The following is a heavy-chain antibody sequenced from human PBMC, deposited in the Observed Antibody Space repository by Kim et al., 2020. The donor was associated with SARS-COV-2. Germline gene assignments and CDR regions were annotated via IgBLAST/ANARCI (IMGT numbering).Heavy chain of an antibody. CDR3: AKRSGSRYFDWFFDY. D-gene: IGHD3-9*01. V-gene: IGHV3-23*01. CDR1: GFNFGTYA. Sequence: GGSLRLSCATSGFNFGTYAMTWVRQATGKGPECVPTISNSGNTFYADSVKGRFTISRDNSKNTLYLQMNSLRAEETALYYCAKRSGSRYFDWFFDYLGRGTPVTVSS. J-gene: IGHJ4*02. CDR2: ISNSGNT.